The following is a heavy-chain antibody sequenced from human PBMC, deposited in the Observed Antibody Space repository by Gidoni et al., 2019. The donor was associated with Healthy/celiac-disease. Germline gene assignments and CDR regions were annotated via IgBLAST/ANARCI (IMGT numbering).Heavy chain of an antibody. CDR1: GFTFDDYA. V-gene: IGHV3-9*01. D-gene: IGHD2-2*01. J-gene: IGHJ4*02. CDR2: ISWNSGSI. CDR3: AKDIMKVPAEGSAFDY. Sequence: EVQLVESGGGLVQPGRSLRLSCAASGFTFDDYAMHWVRQAPGKGLEWVSGISWNSGSIGYADSVKGRFTISRDNAKNSLYLQMNSLRAEDTALYYCAKDIMKVPAEGSAFDYWGQGTLVTVSS.